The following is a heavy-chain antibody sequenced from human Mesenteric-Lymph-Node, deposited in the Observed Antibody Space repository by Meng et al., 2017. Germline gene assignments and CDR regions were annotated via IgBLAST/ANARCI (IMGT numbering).Heavy chain of an antibody. V-gene: IGHV3-49*04. CDR2: IRSKTYGGTT. D-gene: IGHD2-21*02. CDR3: VGRNPYCGGDCYFY. J-gene: IGHJ4*02. CDR1: GFTFGDYA. Sequence: GESLKISCSVSGFTFGDYAMTWVRQAPGKGLEWVGFIRSKTYGGTTEYAASVKGRFTISRDDSKSIAYLQMNSLKTEDTAVYYCVGRNPYCGGDCYFYWGQGTLVTVSS.